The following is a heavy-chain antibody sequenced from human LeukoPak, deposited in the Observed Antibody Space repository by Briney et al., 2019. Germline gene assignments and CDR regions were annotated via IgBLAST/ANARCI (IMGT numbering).Heavy chain of an antibody. J-gene: IGHJ4*02. CDR2: IGGSGGST. Sequence: PGGSLRLSCAASGFTFSSYAMSWVRQAPGKGLEWVSVIGGSGGSTYYADSVKGRFTISRDNSKNTLYLQMNSLRAEDTAVYYCAKSRIVGATWGARLDFWGQGTLVTVSS. V-gene: IGHV3-23*01. CDR1: GFTFSSYA. CDR3: AKSRIVGATWGARLDF. D-gene: IGHD1-26*01.